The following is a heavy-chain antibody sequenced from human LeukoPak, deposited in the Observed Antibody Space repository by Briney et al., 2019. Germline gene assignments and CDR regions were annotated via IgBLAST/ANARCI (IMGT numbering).Heavy chain of an antibody. CDR1: GGSIRSYH. Sequence: SETLSLTCTVSGGSIRSYHWSWIRQPPGKRLEWIGYIYDSGSTNYNPSLKSRVTISIDTSKNQFSLKLSSVTAADTAVYYCARGSGSPFDYWGQGTLVTVSS. CDR2: IYDSGST. V-gene: IGHV4-59*01. J-gene: IGHJ4*02. CDR3: ARGSGSPFDY. D-gene: IGHD3-10*01.